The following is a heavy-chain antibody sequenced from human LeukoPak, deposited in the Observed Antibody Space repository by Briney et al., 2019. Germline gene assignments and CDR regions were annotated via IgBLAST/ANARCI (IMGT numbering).Heavy chain of an antibody. CDR2: INWNGGST. V-gene: IGHV3-20*01. J-gene: IGHJ5*02. CDR1: GFTFSDYY. Sequence: GGSLRLSCAASGFTFSDYYMSWIRQAPGKGLEWVSGINWNGGSTGYADSVKGRFTISRDNAKNSLYLQMNSLRAEDTALYHCAREIATNWFDPWGQGTLVTVSS. CDR3: AREIATNWFDP. D-gene: IGHD5-24*01.